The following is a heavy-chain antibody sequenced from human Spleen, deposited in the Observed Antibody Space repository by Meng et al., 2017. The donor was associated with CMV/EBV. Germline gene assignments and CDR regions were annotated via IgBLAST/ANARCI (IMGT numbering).Heavy chain of an antibody. CDR3: ASFVGSRGGFNY. V-gene: IGHV4-34*01. Sequence: SETLSLTCAVYGGSFSGYYWSWIRQPPGKGLEWIGSIYYSGSTYYNPSLKSRVTISVDTSKNQFSLKLSSVTAADTAVYYCASFVGSRGGFNYWGQGSLVTVSS. D-gene: IGHD1-26*01. CDR1: GGSFSGYY. CDR2: IYYSGST. J-gene: IGHJ4*02.